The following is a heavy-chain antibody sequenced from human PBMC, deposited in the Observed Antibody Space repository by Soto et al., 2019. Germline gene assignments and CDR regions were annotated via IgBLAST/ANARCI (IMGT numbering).Heavy chain of an antibody. D-gene: IGHD2-2*01. CDR3: AAATLPGARFYGMDV. V-gene: IGHV4-38-2*01. Sequence: SETLSLTWVLSGYSFNSVHFWGWIRQPPGKGLQWIGSLSQNGGTYRNPSLRSRVTLSVDTSKNQFSLKLTSVTAADAAVYYCAAATLPGARFYGMDVWGQGSTVTVSS. J-gene: IGHJ6*02. CDR2: LSQNGGT. CDR1: GYSFNSVHF.